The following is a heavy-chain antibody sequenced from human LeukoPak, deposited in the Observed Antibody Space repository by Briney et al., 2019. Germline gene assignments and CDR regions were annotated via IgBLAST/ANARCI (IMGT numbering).Heavy chain of an antibody. CDR2: ISWNSCSI. J-gene: IGHJ4*02. CDR1: GFTFDDYA. D-gene: IGHD3-10*01. V-gene: IGHV3-9*01. CDR3: AKGSGSYPIKYFDY. Sequence: GGSLRLSCAASGFTFDDYAMHWVRQAPGKGLEWVSGISWNSCSIGYADSVKGRFTISRDNAKNSLYLQMNSLRAEDTALYYCAKGSGSYPIKYFDYWGPGTLVTVSS.